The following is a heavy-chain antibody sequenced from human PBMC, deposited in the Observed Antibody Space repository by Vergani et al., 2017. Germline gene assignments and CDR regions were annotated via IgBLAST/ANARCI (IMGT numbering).Heavy chain of an antibody. V-gene: IGHV4-61*02. Sequence: QVQLQESGPGLVKPSQTLSLTCTVSGGSISSGSYYWSWIRQPAGKGLEWIGRIYTSGSTNYNPSLKSRVTMSVDTSKNQFSLKLSSVTAADTAVYYCARRHPGGPSFDYWGQGTLVTVSS. CDR2: IYTSGST. D-gene: IGHD2-8*02. CDR1: GGSISSGSYY. CDR3: ARRHPGGPSFDY. J-gene: IGHJ4*02.